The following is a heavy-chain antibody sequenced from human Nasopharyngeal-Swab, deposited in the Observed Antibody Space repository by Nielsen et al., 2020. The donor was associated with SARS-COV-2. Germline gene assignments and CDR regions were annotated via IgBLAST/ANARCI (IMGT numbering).Heavy chain of an antibody. CDR2: ISSSGSTI. J-gene: IGHJ6*03. Sequence: GESLKISCAASGFTFSDYYMSWIRQAPGKGLEWVSYISSSGSTIYYADSVKGRFTISRDNAKNSLYLQMNSLRAEDTAVYYCARESHYDFWSGYYPSKYYYYYMDVWGKGTTVTSP. CDR3: ARESHYDFWSGYYPSKYYYYYMDV. V-gene: IGHV3-11*04. CDR1: GFTFSDYY. D-gene: IGHD3-3*01.